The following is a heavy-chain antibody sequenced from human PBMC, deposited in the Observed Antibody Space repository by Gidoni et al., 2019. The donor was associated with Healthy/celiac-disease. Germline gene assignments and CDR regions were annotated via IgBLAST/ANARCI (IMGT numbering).Heavy chain of an antibody. J-gene: IGHJ6*03. Sequence: EVQLVESGGGLVQPGGSLRLSCAASGFTFSSYWMSWVRQAPGKGLEWVANIKQDGSEKYYVDSVKGRFTISRDNAKNSLYLQMNSLRAEDTAVYYCARVSGYYDSSGYQSYYMDVWGKGTTVTVSS. V-gene: IGHV3-7*01. CDR3: ARVSGYYDSSGYQSYYMDV. D-gene: IGHD3-22*01. CDR2: IKQDGSEK. CDR1: GFTFSSYW.